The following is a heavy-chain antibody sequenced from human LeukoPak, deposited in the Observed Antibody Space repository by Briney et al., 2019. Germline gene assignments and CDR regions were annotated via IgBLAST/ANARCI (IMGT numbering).Heavy chain of an antibody. CDR1: GGSISSSSYY. CDR3: ARGQLVLTYYFDY. D-gene: IGHD6-13*01. J-gene: IGHJ4*02. V-gene: IGHV4-39*01. Sequence: SETLSLTCTVSGGSISSSSYYWGWIRQPPGKGLEWIGSIYYSGSTCYNPSLKSRVTISVDTSKNQFSLKLSSVTAADTAVYYCARGQLVLTYYFDYWGQGTLVTVSS. CDR2: IYYSGST.